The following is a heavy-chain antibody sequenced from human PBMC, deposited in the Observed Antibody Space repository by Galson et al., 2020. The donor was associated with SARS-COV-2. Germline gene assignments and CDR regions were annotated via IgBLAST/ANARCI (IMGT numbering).Heavy chain of an antibody. J-gene: IGHJ6*03. CDR3: ATLKGFGGPPYYMDV. CDR2: IRSSSSLI. V-gene: IGHV3-48*01. CDR1: GFSSSNYS. D-gene: IGHD3-3*01. Sequence: GGSLRLSCAASGFSSSNYSMNWVRQAPGKGLEWISYIRSSSSLIYYADSVKGRFTISRDDAKNSVYLQMDSLRAEDTATYYCATLKGFGGPPYYMDVWGKGTTVSVSS.